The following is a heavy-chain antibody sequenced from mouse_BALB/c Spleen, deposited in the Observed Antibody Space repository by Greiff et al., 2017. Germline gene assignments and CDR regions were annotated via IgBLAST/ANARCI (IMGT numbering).Heavy chain of an antibody. V-gene: IGHV3-6*02. CDR2: ISYDGSN. CDR3: AREDFITTASFDY. J-gene: IGHJ2*01. D-gene: IGHD1-2*01. Sequence: EVKLMESGPGLVKPSQSLSLTCSVTGYSITSGYYWNWIRQFPGNKLEWMGYISYDGSNNYNPSLKNRISITRDTSKNQFFLKLNSVTTEDTATYYCAREDFITTASFDYWGQGTTLTVSS. CDR1: GYSITSGYY.